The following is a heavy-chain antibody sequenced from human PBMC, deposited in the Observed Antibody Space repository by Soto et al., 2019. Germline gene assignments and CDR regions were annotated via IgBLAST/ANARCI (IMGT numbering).Heavy chain of an antibody. CDR1: GFTFTSSA. Sequence: SVKVSCKASGFTFTSSAMQWVRQARGQRLEWIGWIVVGSGNTNYAQKFQERVTITRDMSTSTAYMELSSLRSEDTAVYYCAASTQSHCSGGSCYAGGSDYWGQGTLVTVSS. D-gene: IGHD2-15*01. CDR3: AASTQSHCSGGSCYAGGSDY. CDR2: IVVGSGNT. V-gene: IGHV1-58*02. J-gene: IGHJ4*02.